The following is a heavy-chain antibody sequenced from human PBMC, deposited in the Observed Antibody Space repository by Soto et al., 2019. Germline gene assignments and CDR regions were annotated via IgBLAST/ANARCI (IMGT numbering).Heavy chain of an antibody. CDR3: SSSRTGYYFDY. V-gene: IGHV3-23*01. D-gene: IGHD2-2*01. Sequence: ESGGGLVRPGGSLRLSCAASGFTFSTYAMTWVRQAPGKGLEWVSTISGLGAGTYYADSVKGRFTISRDNSKNTVYLQMDSLRAEDTAVYYCSSSRTGYYFDYWGQGTLVTVSS. CDR2: ISGLGAGT. CDR1: GFTFSTYA. J-gene: IGHJ4*02.